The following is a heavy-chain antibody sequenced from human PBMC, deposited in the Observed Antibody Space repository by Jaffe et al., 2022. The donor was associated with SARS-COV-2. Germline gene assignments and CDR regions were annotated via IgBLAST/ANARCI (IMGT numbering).Heavy chain of an antibody. D-gene: IGHD2-2*02. J-gene: IGHJ4*02. CDR1: GFTFSNYA. V-gene: IGHV3-30*04. CDR2: MSYDGSDK. Sequence: QVQLVESGGGVVQPGRSLRLSCTASGFTFSNYAMHWVRQAPGKGLEWVAIMSYDGSDKYYADSVKGRFTISRDNSENTLYLQMNSLGVEDTAVYYCARGWTAGTGTSCYIWGQGTLVTVSS. CDR3: ARGWTAGTGTSCYI.